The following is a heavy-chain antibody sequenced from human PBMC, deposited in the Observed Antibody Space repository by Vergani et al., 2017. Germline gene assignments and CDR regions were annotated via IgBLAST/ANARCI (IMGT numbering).Heavy chain of an antibody. J-gene: IGHJ4*02. Sequence: EVQMVESGGGLVQPGGSLRLSCAASGFTFSSYWMSWIRQAPGRGLEWVSGISVSGRSIYYADSVKGRFTISRDNSKNTLSLQMNSLRAADTAVYYCAKQGXYDFWSGQYYFDFWGQGTLVTVSS. CDR1: GFTFSSYW. CDR2: ISVSGRSI. CDR3: AKQGXYDFWSGQYYFDF. V-gene: IGHV3-23*04. D-gene: IGHD3-3*01.